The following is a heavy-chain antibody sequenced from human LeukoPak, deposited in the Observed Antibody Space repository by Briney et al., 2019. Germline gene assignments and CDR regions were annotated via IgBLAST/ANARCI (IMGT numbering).Heavy chain of an antibody. CDR1: GGSISSGSYY. J-gene: IGHJ3*01. Sequence: SETLSLTCTVSGGSISSGSYYWSWIRQPAGKGLEWIGRICTSGSPNYNPSLKSRVTISVDRSKNQFSLKLTSVTAADTAVYYCARDVNGSNYGSAFDVWGQGTVVTVSS. D-gene: IGHD3-10*01. CDR3: ARDVNGSNYGSAFDV. V-gene: IGHV4-61*02. CDR2: ICTSGSP.